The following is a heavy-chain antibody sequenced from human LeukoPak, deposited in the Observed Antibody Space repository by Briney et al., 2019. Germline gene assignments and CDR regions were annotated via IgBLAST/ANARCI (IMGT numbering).Heavy chain of an antibody. V-gene: IGHV4-59*01. D-gene: IGHD1-14*01. CDR3: ARVGAHREPTSDY. CDR1: GGSISSYY. CDR2: IYYSGST. J-gene: IGHJ4*02. Sequence: SETLSLTCTVSGGSISSYYWSWIRQPPGKGLEWIGYIYYSGSTNYNPSLKSRVTISVDTSKNQFSLKLSSVTAADTAVYYCARVGAHREPTSDYWGQGTLVTVSS.